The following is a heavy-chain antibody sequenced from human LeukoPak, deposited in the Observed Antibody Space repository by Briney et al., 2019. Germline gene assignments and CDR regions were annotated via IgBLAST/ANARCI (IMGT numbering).Heavy chain of an antibody. J-gene: IGHJ5*02. CDR1: GYSISSGYY. D-gene: IGHD6-13*01. Sequence: PSGTLSLTCTVSGYSISSGYYWGWIRQPPGKGLEWIGSIYHSGSTYYNPSLKSRVTISVDTSKNQFSLKLSSVTAADTAVYYCARDKARIAAAGTNWFDPWGQGTLVTVSS. CDR2: IYHSGST. V-gene: IGHV4-38-2*02. CDR3: ARDKARIAAAGTNWFDP.